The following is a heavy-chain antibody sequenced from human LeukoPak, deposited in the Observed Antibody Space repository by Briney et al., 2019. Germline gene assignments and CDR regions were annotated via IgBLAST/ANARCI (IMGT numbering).Heavy chain of an antibody. CDR3: ARLGHRTNSNLLTGYYKY. D-gene: IGHD3-9*01. Sequence: GGSLRLSCAASGFTFSSYAMSWVRQAPGKGLEWVSSISSSSSYIYYADSVKGRFTISRDNAKNSLYLQMNSLRAEDTAVYYCARLGHRTNSNLLTGYYKYWGQGTLVTVSS. J-gene: IGHJ4*02. CDR1: GFTFSSYA. V-gene: IGHV3-21*01. CDR2: ISSSSSYI.